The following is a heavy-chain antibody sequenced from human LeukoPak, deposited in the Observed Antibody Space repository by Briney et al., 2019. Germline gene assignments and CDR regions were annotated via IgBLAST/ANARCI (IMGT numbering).Heavy chain of an antibody. Sequence: SVKVSCKASGGTFSSYAISWVRQAPGQGLEWMGRIIPILGIANYAQKFQGRVTITADKSTSTAYMELSSLRSEDTAVYYCARSSYDILTGYYLNWFDPWGQGTLVTVSS. D-gene: IGHD3-9*01. CDR3: ARSSYDILTGYYLNWFDP. CDR2: IIPILGIA. J-gene: IGHJ5*02. CDR1: GGTFSSYA. V-gene: IGHV1-69*04.